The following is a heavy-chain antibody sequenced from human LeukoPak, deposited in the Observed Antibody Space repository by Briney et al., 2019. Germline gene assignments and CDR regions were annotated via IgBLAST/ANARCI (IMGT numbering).Heavy chain of an antibody. D-gene: IGHD5/OR15-5a*01. CDR1: GFTFSSYA. J-gene: IGHJ4*02. V-gene: IGHV3-23*01. Sequence: GGSLRLSCAASGFTFSSYAMSWVRQAPGKGLEWVSAISGSGGTTYYADSVKGRFTISRDNSKNTLYLHMNTLRAEDTALYYCAKDVSLPDDYWGQGTLVTVSS. CDR3: AKDVSLPDDY. CDR2: ISGSGGTT.